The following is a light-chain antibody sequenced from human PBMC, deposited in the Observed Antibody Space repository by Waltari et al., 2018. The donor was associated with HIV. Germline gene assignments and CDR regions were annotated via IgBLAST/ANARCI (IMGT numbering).Light chain of an antibody. CDR1: SSDVGGYNY. CDR2: DVS. CDR3: CSYAGSYTYV. Sequence: QSALTQPRSVSGSPGQSVTISCTGTSSDVGGYNYVSWYQQHPGKAPKLMLYDVSTRPAGVPDRFSGSKSVNTSSLTISGRQSEDEADYYCCSYAGSYTYVFGTGTKVTVL. J-gene: IGLJ1*01. V-gene: IGLV2-11*01.